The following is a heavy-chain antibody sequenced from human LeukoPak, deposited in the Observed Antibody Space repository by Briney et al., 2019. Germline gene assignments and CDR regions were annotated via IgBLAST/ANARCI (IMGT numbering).Heavy chain of an antibody. V-gene: IGHV4-59*01. CDR3: ASGSTGYSSSWLHFQH. CDR2: IYYSGST. D-gene: IGHD6-13*01. J-gene: IGHJ1*01. CDR1: GGSISSYY. Sequence: SETLSLTCTVPGGSISSYYWSWIRQPPGKGLEWIGYIYYSGSTNHNPSLKSRVTISVDTSKNQFSLKLSSVTAADTAVYYCASGSTGYSSSWLHFQHWGQGTLVTVSS.